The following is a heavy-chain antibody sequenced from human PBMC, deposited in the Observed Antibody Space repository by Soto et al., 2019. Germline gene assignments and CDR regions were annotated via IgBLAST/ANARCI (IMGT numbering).Heavy chain of an antibody. D-gene: IGHD4-17*01. CDR1: GFSFTGYY. J-gene: IGHJ4*02. V-gene: IGHV1-2*02. CDR3: ARGLTYGDFDY. Sequence: ASVKVSCKASGFSFTGYYIHWLRQAPGQGLEWMGWINAHSGGTEYAQKFQGRVTLTRDISTSTGYMELSGLRSDDTAVYFCARGLTYGDFDYWGRGTQVTVSS. CDR2: INAHSGGT.